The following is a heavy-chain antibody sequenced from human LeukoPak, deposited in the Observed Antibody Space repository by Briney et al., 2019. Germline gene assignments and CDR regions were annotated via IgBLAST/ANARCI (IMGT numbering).Heavy chain of an antibody. V-gene: IGHV3-20*04. D-gene: IGHD3-3*01. CDR1: GFSFDDYG. Sequence: GGSLRLSCAASGFSFDDYGMSWVRQAPGKGLEWVSGINWNGGSTGYADSAKGRFTISRDNAKNSLSLQMNSLRVEDTALYYCARGGISIFGVVIYMDVWGKGTTVTVSS. CDR2: INWNGGST. J-gene: IGHJ6*03. CDR3: ARGGISIFGVVIYMDV.